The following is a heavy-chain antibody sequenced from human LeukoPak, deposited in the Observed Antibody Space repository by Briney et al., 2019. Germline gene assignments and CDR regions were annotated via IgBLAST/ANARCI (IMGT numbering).Heavy chain of an antibody. CDR2: ISWNSGSI. J-gene: IGHJ3*02. CDR3: AKGIGIAAAGTHDAFDI. CDR1: GFTFDDYA. D-gene: IGHD6-13*01. Sequence: PGRSLRLSCAASGFTFDDYAMHWVRQAPGKGLEWVSGISWNSGSIGYADSVKGRFTISRDNAKNSLYLQMNGLRAEDMALYYCAKGIGIAAAGTHDAFDIWGQGTMVTVSS. V-gene: IGHV3-9*03.